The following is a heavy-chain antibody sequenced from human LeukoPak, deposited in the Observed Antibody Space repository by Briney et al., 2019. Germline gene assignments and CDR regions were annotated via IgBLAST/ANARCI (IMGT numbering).Heavy chain of an antibody. CDR1: GFTFSSYA. V-gene: IGHV3-23*01. D-gene: IGHD5-18*01. Sequence: GGSLRLSCAASGFTFSSYAMSWVRQAPGKGLEWVSAISGSGGSTYYADSVKGRFTISRDNSKNTLYLQMNSLRAEDAAVYYCAKDLEYSYGTPLGYSDYWGQGTLVTVSS. J-gene: IGHJ4*02. CDR3: AKDLEYSYGTPLGYSDY. CDR2: ISGSGGST.